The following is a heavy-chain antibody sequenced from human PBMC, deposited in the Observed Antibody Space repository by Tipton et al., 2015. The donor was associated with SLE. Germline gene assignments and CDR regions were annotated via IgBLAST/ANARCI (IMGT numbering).Heavy chain of an antibody. CDR3: ARVDYSSFDY. J-gene: IGHJ4*02. CDR1: GYTFTDFN. V-gene: IGHV1-2*06. CDR2: INLNTGVT. D-gene: IGHD6-13*01. Sequence: QSGAEVKKPGASVKVSCKASGYTFTDFNMHWVRQAPGQGLEWVGRINLNTGVTIYAQQFRGRVTMTRDTSVITAYMDLSSLRSDDTAVYYCARVDYSSFDYWGQGALVTASS.